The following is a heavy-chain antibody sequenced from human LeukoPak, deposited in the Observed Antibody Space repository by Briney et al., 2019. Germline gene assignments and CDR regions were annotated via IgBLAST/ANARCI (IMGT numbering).Heavy chain of an antibody. CDR3: ARDGGATLNDY. Sequence: PGESLRLSCAASGLTYSDYYMSWIRQAPGRGLEWVAYISSSSSYTNYADSVKGRFTISRDNAKNSLYLQMNSLRAEDTAVYYCARDGGATLNDYWGQGTLVTVSS. V-gene: IGHV3-11*05. J-gene: IGHJ4*02. D-gene: IGHD1-26*01. CDR2: ISSSSSYT. CDR1: GLTYSDYY.